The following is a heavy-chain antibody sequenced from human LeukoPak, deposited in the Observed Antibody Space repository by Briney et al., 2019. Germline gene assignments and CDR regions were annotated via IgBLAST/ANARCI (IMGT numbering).Heavy chain of an antibody. V-gene: IGHV4-39*07. J-gene: IGHJ5*02. Sequence: PSETLSLTCTVSGGSISSSSYYWGWIRQPPGKGLEWIGSIYYSGSTYYNPSLKSRVTISVDTSKNQFSLKLSSVTAADTAVYYCARHHDFWTGGLNWFDPWGQGTLVTVSS. CDR2: IYYSGST. CDR1: GGSISSSSYY. D-gene: IGHD3-3*01. CDR3: ARHHDFWTGGLNWFDP.